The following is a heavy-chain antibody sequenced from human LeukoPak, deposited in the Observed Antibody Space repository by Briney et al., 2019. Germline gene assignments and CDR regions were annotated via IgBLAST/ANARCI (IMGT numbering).Heavy chain of an antibody. CDR1: VGTFSSYA. D-gene: IGHD3-16*02. CDR3: ARGKKSLGELSLGAFDI. V-gene: IGHV1-69*13. J-gene: IGHJ3*02. CDR2: IIPIFGTA. Sequence: ASVTVSCKASVGTFSSYAISWVRQAPGQGLEWMGGIIPIFGTANYAQKFQGRVTITADESTSTAYMELSSLRSEDTAVYYCARGKKSLGELSLGAFDIWGQGTMVTVSS.